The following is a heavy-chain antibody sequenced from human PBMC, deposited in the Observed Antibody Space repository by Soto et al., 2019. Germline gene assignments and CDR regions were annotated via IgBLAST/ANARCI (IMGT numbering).Heavy chain of an antibody. V-gene: IGHV5-51*07. CDR1: GYNFGTYW. CDR3: ARRQRYYSGGSCPSGAFDI. CDR2: IYPGDSDT. D-gene: IGHD2-15*01. J-gene: IGHJ3*02. Sequence: GAALKISGQCSGYNFGTYWIGWVQQMAGKGLGWMGSIYPGDSDTRYSPSFQGQVTISADKSISTAYLQWSSLKASDTAMYYCARRQRYYSGGSCPSGAFDIRGQGTMVTVSS.